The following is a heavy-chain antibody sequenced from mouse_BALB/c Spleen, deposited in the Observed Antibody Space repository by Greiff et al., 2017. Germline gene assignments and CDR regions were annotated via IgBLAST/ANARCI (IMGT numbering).Heavy chain of an antibody. CDR2: ISIYYDNT. Sequence: VQLQQSGPELVRPGESVKISCKGSGYTFTDYAMHWVKQSHAKSLEWIGVISIYYDNTNYNQKFKGKATMTVDKSSSTAYMELARLTSEDSAIYYCGRGYDGGYWYFDVWGAGTTVTVSS. CDR1: GYTFTDYA. J-gene: IGHJ1*01. D-gene: IGHD2-2*01. CDR3: GRGYDGGYWYFDV. V-gene: IGHV1-67*01.